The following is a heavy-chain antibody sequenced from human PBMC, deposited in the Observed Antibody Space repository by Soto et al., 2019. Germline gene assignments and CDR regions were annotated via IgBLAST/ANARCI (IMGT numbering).Heavy chain of an antibody. J-gene: IGHJ4*02. CDR2: MNPNTGNS. CDR1: GYTFTRYD. CDR3: ARRAETNGWNGFGADKYYFDF. D-gene: IGHD1-1*01. V-gene: IGHV1-8*01. Sequence: RASVKVSCKASGYTFTRYDIYWVRQATGQGLEWMGGMNPNTGNSGYAQKFQGRVTMTSDTSISTAHMELSSLRSEDTAVYYCARRAETNGWNGFGADKYYFDFWGQGTLVTVSS.